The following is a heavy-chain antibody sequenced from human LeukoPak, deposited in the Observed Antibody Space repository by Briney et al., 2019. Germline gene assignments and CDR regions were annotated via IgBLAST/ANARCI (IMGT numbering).Heavy chain of an antibody. J-gene: IGHJ4*02. V-gene: IGHV1-18*01. Sequence: GASVKVSCKASVYTFTGYGISWVRQAPGQGLEWMGWITTYNGNTNFAQKVQGRVTMTTDTSTSTAYMELRSLRSDDTAVYYCARCILATCRYLPSFDFWGQGTLVTVSS. CDR3: ARCILATCRYLPSFDF. D-gene: IGHD3-3*02. CDR1: VYTFTGYG. CDR2: ITTYNGNT.